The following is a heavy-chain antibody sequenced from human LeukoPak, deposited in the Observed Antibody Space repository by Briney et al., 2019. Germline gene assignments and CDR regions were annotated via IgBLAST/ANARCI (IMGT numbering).Heavy chain of an antibody. V-gene: IGHV3-48*03. Sequence: GGSLRLSCAASGFTFSSYEMNWVRQAPGKGLEWISYISSSGSTIYYADSVKGRFTISRDNAKNSLYMQMSSLRAEDTAVYYCARAGYSGYDRNYYYYYYMDVWGKGTTVTISS. CDR1: GFTFSSYE. CDR3: ARAGYSGYDRNYYYYYYMDV. D-gene: IGHD5-12*01. CDR2: ISSSGSTI. J-gene: IGHJ6*03.